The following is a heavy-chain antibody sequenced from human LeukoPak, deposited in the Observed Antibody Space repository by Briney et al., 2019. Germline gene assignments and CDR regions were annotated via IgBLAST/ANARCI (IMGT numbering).Heavy chain of an antibody. Sequence: SVKVSCKASGGTFSSYAISWVRQAPGQGLEWMGGIIPIFGTANYAQKFQGRVTMTRDTSTSTVYMELSSLRSEDTAVYYCARVLAAADKRAFDYWGQGTLVTVSS. D-gene: IGHD6-13*01. J-gene: IGHJ4*02. CDR2: IIPIFGTA. CDR3: ARVLAAADKRAFDY. CDR1: GGTFSSYA. V-gene: IGHV1-69*05.